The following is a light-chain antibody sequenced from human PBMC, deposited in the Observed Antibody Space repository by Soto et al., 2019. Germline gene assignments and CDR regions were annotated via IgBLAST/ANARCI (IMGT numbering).Light chain of an antibody. V-gene: IGKV3-15*01. J-gene: IGKJ1*01. CDR2: GAS. Sequence: EIVMTQSPATLSVSPGERATLSCRASQSVSSNLAWYQQKPVQATRLLIYGASTRATGSPARFSGSGSRTALPLTISSLQSEDFAVYYCQQYNNWPPWTFGQGTKVEIK. CDR1: QSVSSN. CDR3: QQYNNWPPWT.